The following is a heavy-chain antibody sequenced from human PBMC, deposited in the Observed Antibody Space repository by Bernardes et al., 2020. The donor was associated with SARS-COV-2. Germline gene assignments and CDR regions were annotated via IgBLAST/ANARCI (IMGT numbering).Heavy chain of an antibody. D-gene: IGHD6-19*01. J-gene: IGHJ4*02. CDR1: GGSVSSGSDF. CDR3: ASLTSGWDLDYYFDY. Sequence: SETLSLTCTVSGGSVSSGSDFWTWIRQPPGKGLEWIGHIYYSENTNYNPSLRSRVTISLDTSRNQFSLKLSSVTAADTAVYYCASLTSGWDLDYYFDYWGQGTLVTVSS. V-gene: IGHV4-61*01. CDR2: IYYSENT.